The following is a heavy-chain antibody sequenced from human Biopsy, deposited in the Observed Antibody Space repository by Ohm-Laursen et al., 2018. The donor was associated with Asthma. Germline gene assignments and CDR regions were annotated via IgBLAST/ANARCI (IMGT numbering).Heavy chain of an antibody. Sequence: SSVKVSCKPLGGTFNTYVIGWVRQAPGQGLEWMGGINSVFGTTTYPQKFQDRVTITADDSTSTVYMELSSLRSEDTAVYYCAKLRITMVQGVIINVEYYYGMDVWGQGTTVTVSS. CDR1: GGTFNTYV. CDR2: INSVFGTT. D-gene: IGHD3-10*01. J-gene: IGHJ6*02. CDR3: AKLRITMVQGVIINVEYYYGMDV. V-gene: IGHV1-69*01.